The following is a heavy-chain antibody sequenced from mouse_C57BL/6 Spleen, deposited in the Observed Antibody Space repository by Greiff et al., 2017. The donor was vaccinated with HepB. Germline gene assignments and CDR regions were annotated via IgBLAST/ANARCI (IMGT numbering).Heavy chain of an antibody. V-gene: IGHV5-17*01. D-gene: IGHD2-5*01. CDR2: ISSGSSTI. CDR3: ARSGSNYIYAMDY. Sequence: DVMLVESGGGLVKPGGSLKLSCAASGFTFSDYGMHWVRQAPEKGLEWVAYISSGSSTIYYADTVKGRFTISRDNAKNTLFLQMTSLRSEDTAMYYCARSGSNYIYAMDYWGQGTSVTVSS. J-gene: IGHJ4*01. CDR1: GFTFSDYG.